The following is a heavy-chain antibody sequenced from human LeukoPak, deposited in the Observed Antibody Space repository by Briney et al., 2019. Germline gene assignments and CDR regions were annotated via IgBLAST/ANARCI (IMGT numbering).Heavy chain of an antibody. CDR3: ARHGTTLVPFGGVVNFDY. CDR2: IYDAGST. J-gene: IGHJ4*02. Sequence: SSQTLSLTCTVSGGSISSGGYYWSWIRQRPGKGLGWIGYIYDAGSTYYNPSLQSRVTISVDTSKNQFSLKLSSVTAADTAVYYCARHGTTLVPFGGVVNFDYWGQGTLVTVSS. D-gene: IGHD3-16*01. V-gene: IGHV4-31*03. CDR1: GGSISSGGYY.